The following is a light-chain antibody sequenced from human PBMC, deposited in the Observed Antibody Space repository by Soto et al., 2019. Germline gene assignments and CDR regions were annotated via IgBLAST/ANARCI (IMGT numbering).Light chain of an antibody. CDR2: AAS. CDR1: QSISSY. CDR3: QQSYSTPWT. Sequence: DDQITQSPSSLAASVGDRVTITCRASQSISSYLNWYQQKPGKAPKLLIYAASSLQSGVPSRFSGSGSGTDFTLTISSLQPEDFATYYCQQSYSTPWTFGQGTKV. V-gene: IGKV1-39*01. J-gene: IGKJ1*01.